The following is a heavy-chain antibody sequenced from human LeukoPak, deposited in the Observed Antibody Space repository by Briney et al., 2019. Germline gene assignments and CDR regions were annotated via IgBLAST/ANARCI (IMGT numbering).Heavy chain of an antibody. CDR2: IYYSGST. CDR3: ARLRGPGYSSGWYGWWFDP. D-gene: IGHD6-19*01. Sequence: SQTLSLTCTVSGGSISSYYWSWIRQPPGKGLEWIGYIYYSGSTNYNPSLKSRVIISVDTSKNQFSLKLSSVTAADTAVYYCARLRGPGYSSGWYGWWFDPWGQGTLVTVSS. V-gene: IGHV4-59*08. CDR1: GGSISSYY. J-gene: IGHJ5*02.